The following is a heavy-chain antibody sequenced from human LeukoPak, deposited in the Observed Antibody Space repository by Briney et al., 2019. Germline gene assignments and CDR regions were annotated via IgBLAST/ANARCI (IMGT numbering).Heavy chain of an antibody. CDR3: ARDPGIDGYNYLSNWFDP. V-gene: IGHV3-23*01. D-gene: IGHD5-24*01. CDR2: ISGSGGST. J-gene: IGHJ5*02. Sequence: SGGSLRLSCAASGFTFSSYGMSWVRQAPGKGLEWVSAISGSGGSTYYADSVKGRFTISRDNSKNTLYLQMNSLRAEDTAVYYCARDPGIDGYNYLSNWFDPWGQGTLVTVSS. CDR1: GFTFSSYG.